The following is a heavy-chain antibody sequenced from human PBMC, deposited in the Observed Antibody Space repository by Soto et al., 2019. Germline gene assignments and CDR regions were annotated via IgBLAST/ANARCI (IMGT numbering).Heavy chain of an antibody. CDR3: AAHGPTYDSSGYDDY. CDR2: VNSDGSST. D-gene: IGHD3-22*01. J-gene: IGHJ4*02. V-gene: IGHV3-74*01. CDR1: GFTFSSYW. Sequence: LRLSCEASGFTFSSYWMHWVRQAPGKGLVWVSRVNSDGSSTSYADSVKGRFTISRDNAKNTLYLQMNSLRAEDTAVYYCAAHGPTYDSSGYDDYWGQGTLVTVSS.